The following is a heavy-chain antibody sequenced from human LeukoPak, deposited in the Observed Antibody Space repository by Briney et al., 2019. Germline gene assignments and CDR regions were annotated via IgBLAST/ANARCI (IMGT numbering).Heavy chain of an antibody. CDR2: IYHSGST. D-gene: IGHD1-1*01. J-gene: IGHJ5*01. Sequence: SETLSLTCAVSGDSISTTNWWSWVRQPPGKGLEWIGEIYHSGSTNYNPSLKSRVTISVDKSKHQFSLKLSSVTAADTALYYCTKERAGTIVDSWGQGALVTVSS. V-gene: IGHV4-4*02. CDR1: GDSISTTNW. CDR3: TKERAGTIVDS.